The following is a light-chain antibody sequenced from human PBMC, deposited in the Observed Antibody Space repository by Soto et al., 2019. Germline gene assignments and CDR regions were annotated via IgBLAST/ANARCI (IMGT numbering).Light chain of an antibody. J-gene: IGKJ4*01. CDR1: QSVSSSY. Sequence: EIVLTQSPGTLSLSPGERATLSCRASQSVSSSYLAWYQQKPGQAPRLLIYGASNRATGIPDRFSGSGSGTDFTLTISRLEPEDFAVYYCQQYGSSLLPFGGGTKVEIK. CDR2: GAS. CDR3: QQYGSSLLP. V-gene: IGKV3-20*01.